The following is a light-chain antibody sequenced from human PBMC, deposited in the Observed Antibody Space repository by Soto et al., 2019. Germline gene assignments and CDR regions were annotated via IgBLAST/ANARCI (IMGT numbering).Light chain of an antibody. CDR1: QSVSSN. J-gene: IGKJ1*01. CDR2: GAS. CDR3: QQYNNWPPWT. V-gene: IGKV3-15*01. Sequence: VRTQYSATLSVFPGERATISCRASQSVSSNLAWYQQKPGQAPRLLIYGASTRATGIPARFSGSGSGTEFTLTISSLQSEDFAVYYCQQYNNWPPWTFGQGTKVDIK.